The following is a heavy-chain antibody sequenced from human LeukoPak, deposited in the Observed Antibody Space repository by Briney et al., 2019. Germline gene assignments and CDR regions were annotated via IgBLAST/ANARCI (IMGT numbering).Heavy chain of an antibody. Sequence: ASVKVSCKASGYTFTGYFMHWVRQAPGPGLEWMGWFNPNSGVTKYAQKFQGRVTMTRDTSINTAYLELTSLRPDDTAVYYCARAQSLMEPAGTFADYWGQGTLVTVSS. D-gene: IGHD6-13*01. CDR1: GYTFTGYF. CDR2: FNPNSGVT. V-gene: IGHV1-2*02. CDR3: ARAQSLMEPAGTFADY. J-gene: IGHJ4*02.